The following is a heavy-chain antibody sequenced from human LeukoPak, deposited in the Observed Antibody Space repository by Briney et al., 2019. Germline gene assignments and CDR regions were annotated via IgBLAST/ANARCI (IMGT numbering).Heavy chain of an antibody. Sequence: GGSLRLSCAASGFTFSDYYMSWVRQAPGKGLEWLSYISSRGSAIYYAYSVKGRFTVSRDNARNSLYLEVSGLRAEDTAVYYCARESGGSWTSYDHWGQGTLVTVSS. CDR3: ARESGGSWTSYDH. V-gene: IGHV3-11*01. CDR1: GFTFSDYY. D-gene: IGHD2-15*01. J-gene: IGHJ5*02. CDR2: ISSRGSAI.